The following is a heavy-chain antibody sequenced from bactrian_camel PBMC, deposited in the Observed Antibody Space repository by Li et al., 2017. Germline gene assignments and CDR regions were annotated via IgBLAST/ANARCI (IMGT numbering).Heavy chain of an antibody. CDR2: ISPAGNT. CDR1: GFTSSRYC. CDR3: AAVSKPPWWNGGSWYDEREHTH. Sequence: HVQLVESGGGSVQAGGSLGLSCAVSGFTSSRYCMGWFRQAPGKEREGVAAISPAGNTISTGSARGRFTISQDSTKNSVYLQMNSLKPEDTATYYCAAVSKPPWWNGGSWYDEREHTHWGQGTQVTVS. D-gene: IGHD6*01. V-gene: IGHV3S53*01. J-gene: IGHJ4*01.